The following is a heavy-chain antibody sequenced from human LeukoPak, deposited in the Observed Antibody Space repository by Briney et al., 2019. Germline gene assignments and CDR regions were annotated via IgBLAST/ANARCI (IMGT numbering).Heavy chain of an antibody. D-gene: IGHD6-19*01. CDR2: ISSISTTI. V-gene: IGHV3-48*02. Sequence: AGGSLRLSCAASGFTFSSYSMSWVRQAPGKGLEWVSFISSISTTIYYADSLRGRFTVSRDNAKNSLYLQMDSLRDEDTAVYYCARGPYSSGSSADYWGQGTLVTVSS. J-gene: IGHJ4*02. CDR3: ARGPYSSGSSADY. CDR1: GFTFSSYS.